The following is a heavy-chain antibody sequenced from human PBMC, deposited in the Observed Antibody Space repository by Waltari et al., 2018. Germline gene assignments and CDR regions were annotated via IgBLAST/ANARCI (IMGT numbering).Heavy chain of an antibody. CDR3: ARDRVGATGMDY. CDR1: GFTFSSYS. Sequence: EVQLVESGGGLVKPGGSLRLSCAASGFTFSSYSMNWFRKAPGKGLEWVSSISSSSSYIYYADSGKGRFTISRDNAKNSLYLQMNSLRAEDTAVYYCARDRVGATGMDYWGQGTLVTVSS. CDR2: ISSSSSYI. J-gene: IGHJ4*02. V-gene: IGHV3-21*01. D-gene: IGHD1-26*01.